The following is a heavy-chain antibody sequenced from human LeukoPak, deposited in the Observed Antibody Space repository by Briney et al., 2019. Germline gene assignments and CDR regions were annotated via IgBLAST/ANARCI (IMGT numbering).Heavy chain of an antibody. Sequence: KPSETLSLTCTVSGGSISSSSYYWGWIRQPPGKGLEWIGRIYTSGSTNYNPSLKSRVTMSVDTSKNQFSLNLSSVTAADTAVYYCARAGEVRGVQTSTFDHWGQGTLVTVSS. CDR1: GGSISSSSYY. D-gene: IGHD3-10*01. J-gene: IGHJ4*02. V-gene: IGHV4-61*05. CDR2: IYTSGST. CDR3: ARAGEVRGVQTSTFDH.